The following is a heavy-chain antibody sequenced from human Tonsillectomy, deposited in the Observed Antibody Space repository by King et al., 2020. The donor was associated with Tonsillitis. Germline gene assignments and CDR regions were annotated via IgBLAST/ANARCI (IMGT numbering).Heavy chain of an antibody. J-gene: IGHJ6*02. CDR3: TIIDDCSVGIRPFYGMDV. V-gene: IGHV3-33*05. D-gene: IGHD2-15*01. CDR2: ISYDGRNK. CDR1: GFTFSNYD. Sequence: VQLVESGGGVVQPGRSLRLSCAASGFTFSNYDMHWVRQAPGKGLEWVAVISYDGRNKNSAESVKGRFTISRKNSKKTLFLKMNSLRVEDTAVYYCTIIDDCSVGIRPFYGMDVWGQGTTVTVSS.